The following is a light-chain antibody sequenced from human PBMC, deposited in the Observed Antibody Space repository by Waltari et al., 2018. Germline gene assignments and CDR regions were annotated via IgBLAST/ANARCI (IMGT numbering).Light chain of an antibody. V-gene: IGLV8-61*01. CDR3: VLYMTSGISV. J-gene: IGLJ3*02. CDR2: NTN. CDR1: SGSVSTSYY. Sequence: QTVVTQEPSFSVSPGGTVTLTCGLSSGSVSTSYYPSWYQQTPGRPPRTLIYNTNTRSSGVPDRFSCSILGNKAALTITGAQADDESDYYCVLYMTSGISVFGGGTKLTVL.